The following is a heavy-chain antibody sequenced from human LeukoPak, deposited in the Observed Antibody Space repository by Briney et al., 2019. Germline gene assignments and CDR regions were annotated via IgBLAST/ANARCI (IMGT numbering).Heavy chain of an antibody. CDR2: IGTAGDT. CDR3: ARAKYYSNYYIFDY. J-gene: IGHJ4*02. CDR1: GFTFSSYD. Sequence: GGSLRLSCAASGFTFSSYDMHWVRHATGKGLEWVSAIGTAGDTYYPGSVKGRFTISRENAKNSLYLQMNSLRAGDTAVYYCARAKYYSNYYIFDYWGQGTLVTVSS. D-gene: IGHD4-11*01. V-gene: IGHV3-13*01.